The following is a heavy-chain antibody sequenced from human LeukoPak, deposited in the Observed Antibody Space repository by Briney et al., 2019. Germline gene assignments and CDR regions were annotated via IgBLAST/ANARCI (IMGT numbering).Heavy chain of an antibody. CDR1: VFTLSTYW. J-gene: IGHJ4*02. CDR2: IRPDGSGE. Sequence: GGSLRLSCAASVFTLSTYWMSWVRQAQGKGLEWVAMIRPDGSGEYYVDSVKGRFTISRDNVNNSLYLQMNSLTAEDTAVYYCARDCGAAITGPRFDLWGQGARVTVSS. CDR3: ARDCGAAITGPRFDL. V-gene: IGHV3-7*03. D-gene: IGHD2-8*02.